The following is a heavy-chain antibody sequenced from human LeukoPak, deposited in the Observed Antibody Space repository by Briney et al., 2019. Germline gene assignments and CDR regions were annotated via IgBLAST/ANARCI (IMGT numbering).Heavy chain of an antibody. CDR1: GFTFSSYA. CDR2: ISDNGGST. V-gene: IGHV3-64*01. J-gene: IGHJ4*02. Sequence: GGSLRLSCAASGFTFSSYAMHWVRQAPGKGLEYVSTISDNGGSTFYANSVKGRFTISRDNSKNTLYLQMNSLRAEDTAVYYCAKDLRQRFIYWGQGTLVTVSS. CDR3: AKDLRQRFIY.